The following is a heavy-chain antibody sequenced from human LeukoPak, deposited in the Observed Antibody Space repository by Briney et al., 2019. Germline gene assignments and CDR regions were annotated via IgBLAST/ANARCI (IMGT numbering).Heavy chain of an antibody. D-gene: IGHD2-8*01. CDR1: GYTFTSYD. J-gene: IGHJ4*02. CDR2: MNPNSGNT. Sequence: ASVKVSCKASGYTFTSYDINWVXQATGQGLEWMGWMNPNSGNTGYAQKFQGRVTMTRNTSISTAYMELSSLRSEDTAVYYCARGGYCTNGVCYTGIFDYWGQGTLVTVSS. V-gene: IGHV1-8*01. CDR3: ARGGYCTNGVCYTGIFDY.